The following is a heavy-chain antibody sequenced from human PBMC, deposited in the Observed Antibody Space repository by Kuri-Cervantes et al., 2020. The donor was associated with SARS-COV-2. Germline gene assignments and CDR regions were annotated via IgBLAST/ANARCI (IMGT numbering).Heavy chain of an antibody. D-gene: IGHD3-22*01. J-gene: IGHJ4*02. V-gene: IGHV3-11*05. Sequence: GGSLRLSCAASGFTFSDYYMSWIRQAPGKGLEWVSYISSSSSYTNYADSVKGRFTISRDNAKNSLFLEMTSLTAEDTAVYYCARDPDYYDSSGPFDYWGQGTQVTVSS. CDR3: ARDPDYYDSSGPFDY. CDR2: ISSSSSYT. CDR1: GFTFSDYY.